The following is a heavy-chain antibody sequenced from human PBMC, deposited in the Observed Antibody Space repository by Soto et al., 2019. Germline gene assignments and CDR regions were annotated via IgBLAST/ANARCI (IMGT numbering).Heavy chain of an antibody. V-gene: IGHV1-69*01. J-gene: IGHJ4*02. CDR2: IIPIFGIK. Sequence: QMQLVQSGAEVKERGSSVKISCKTSGGTFNTYALTWVRQAPGQGLEWIGGIIPIFGIKNVAQRFQGRVTINADESLTTASMEMTSLRSDDTAVSDCAKEAGDHWGQGTLVSVSS. CDR3: AKEAGDH. D-gene: IGHD3-10*01. CDR1: GGTFNTYA.